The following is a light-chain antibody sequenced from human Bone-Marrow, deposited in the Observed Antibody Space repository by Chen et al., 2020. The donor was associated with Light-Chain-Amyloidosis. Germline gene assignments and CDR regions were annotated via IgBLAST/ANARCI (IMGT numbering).Light chain of an antibody. Sequence: SYVLTQPSSVSVAPGQTATIVCGGNNIGSTSVHWYQQTPGQAPLLVVYDDSDRPSGIPERLSGANSGNTATLTISMVEAVDEADYYCQVLDRSSDRPVFGGGTKLTVL. CDR3: QVLDRSSDRPV. CDR2: DDS. CDR1: NIGSTS. J-gene: IGLJ3*02. V-gene: IGLV3-21*02.